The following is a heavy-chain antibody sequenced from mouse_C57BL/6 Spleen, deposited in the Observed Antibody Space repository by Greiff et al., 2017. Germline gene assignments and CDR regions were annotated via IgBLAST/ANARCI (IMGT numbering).Heavy chain of an antibody. J-gene: IGHJ2*01. CDR2: IRNKANGYTT. CDR3: ASYVLTVHFDY. Sequence: EVKLMESGGGLVQPGGSLSLSCAASGFTFTDYYMSWVRQPPGKALEWLGFIRNKANGYTTEYSASVKGRFTISRGNSQSILYLQTNDLGAADSATTYCASYVLTVHFDYWGQGTTLTVSS. D-gene: IGHD4-1*01. CDR1: GFTFTDYY. V-gene: IGHV7-3*01.